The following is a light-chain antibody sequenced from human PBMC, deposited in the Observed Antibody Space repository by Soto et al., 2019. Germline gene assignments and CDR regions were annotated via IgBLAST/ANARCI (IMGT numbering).Light chain of an antibody. CDR1: QSVSGK. V-gene: IGKV3-15*01. J-gene: IGKJ1*01. CDR3: QQYNSWT. CDR2: DAS. Sequence: EIVMTQSPATLSVSPGERATVPCRASQSVSGKLAWYQQKPGQAPRLLIYDASTRATGIPSRFTGSGSGTEFTLTISSLQPDDFATYYCQQYNSWTFGQGTKVDIK.